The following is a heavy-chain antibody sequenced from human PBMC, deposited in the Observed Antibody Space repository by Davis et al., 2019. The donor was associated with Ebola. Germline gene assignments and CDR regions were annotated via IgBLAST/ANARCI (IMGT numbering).Heavy chain of an antibody. D-gene: IGHD5-12*01. V-gene: IGHV3-23*01. CDR1: GFTFSSYA. J-gene: IGHJ6*02. CDR2: ISGSGGST. CDR3: LGYSGYDWGMDV. Sequence: GESLKISCAASGFTFSSYAMSWVRQAPGKGLEWVSAISGSGGSTYYADSVKGRFTISRDNSKNTLYLQMNSLRAEDTAVYYCLGYSGYDWGMDVWGQGTTVTVSS.